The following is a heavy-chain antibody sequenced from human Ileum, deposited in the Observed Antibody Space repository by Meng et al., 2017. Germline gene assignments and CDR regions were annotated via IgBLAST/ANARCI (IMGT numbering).Heavy chain of an antibody. CDR3: VRHGGKYFDS. CDR2: IYLAGSP. V-gene: IGHV4-4*02. Sequence: QVRLQESGPGQGEASGTLYLTCTVSGGSLSSSFYWSWVRQSPGKGLEWIGQIYLAGSPNYNPSLESRVTISVDKSKNQFSLRLTSVTAADTAIFYCVRHGGKYFDSWGQGTLVTVSS. CDR1: GGSLSSSFY. D-gene: IGHD2-15*01. J-gene: IGHJ4*02.